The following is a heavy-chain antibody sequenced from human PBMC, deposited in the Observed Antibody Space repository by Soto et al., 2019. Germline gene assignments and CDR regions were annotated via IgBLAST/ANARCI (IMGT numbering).Heavy chain of an antibody. V-gene: IGHV1-18*01. J-gene: IGHJ6*02. CDR2: ISAYNGNT. CDR3: ARDPTRMRGYAPAPGGMDV. Sequence: ASVKVSCKASGYIFTNYGISWVRQAPGQGLEWVGWISAYNGNTNYAQKLQGRVTMTTDTSTSTAYMELRSLRSDDTAVYYCARDPTRMRGYAPAPGGMDVWGQGTTVTVSS. CDR1: GYIFTNYG. D-gene: IGHD5-12*01.